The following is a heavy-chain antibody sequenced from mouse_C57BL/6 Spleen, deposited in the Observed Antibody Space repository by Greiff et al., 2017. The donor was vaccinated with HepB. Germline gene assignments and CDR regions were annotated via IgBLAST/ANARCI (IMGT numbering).Heavy chain of an antibody. D-gene: IGHD4-1*01. J-gene: IGHJ4*01. CDR2: SRNKANDYTT. CDR3: ARDASNSPGGGYAMDY. V-gene: IGHV7-1*01. CDR1: GFTFSDFY. Sequence: EVKLMESGGGLVQSGRSLRLSCATSGFTFSDFYMEWVRQAPGKGLEWIAASRNKANDYTTEYSASVKGRFIVSRDTSQSILYLQMNALRAEDTAIYYCARDASNSPGGGYAMDYWGQGTSVTVSS.